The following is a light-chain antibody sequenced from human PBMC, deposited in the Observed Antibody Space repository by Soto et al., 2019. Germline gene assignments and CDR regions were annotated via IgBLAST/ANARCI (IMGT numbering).Light chain of an antibody. CDR2: EVT. CDR1: NSDVGGYNY. Sequence: QSVLTQPASVSGSPGQSITISCTGTNSDVGGYNYVSWYQQHPGKAPKLMIYEVTKRPSGVSDRFSGSKSGNTASLTISGLQAEDEADYYCSSYTTTSTPYVFGTGTKVTVL. J-gene: IGLJ1*01. CDR3: SSYTTTSTPYV. V-gene: IGLV2-14*01.